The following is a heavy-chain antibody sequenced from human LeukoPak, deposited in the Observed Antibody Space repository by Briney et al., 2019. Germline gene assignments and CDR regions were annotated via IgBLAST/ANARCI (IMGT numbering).Heavy chain of an antibody. D-gene: IGHD3-16*02. J-gene: IGHJ4*02. CDR1: GYTLTELS. CDR3: ATVKDYVRGSYRLDY. CDR2: FDPEDGET. V-gene: IGHV1-24*01. Sequence: ASVKVSCKVSGYTLTELSMHWARQAPRKGLEWMGGFDPEDGETIYAQKFQGRVTMTEDTSTDTAYMELSSLRSEDTAVYYCATVKDYVRGSYRLDYWGQGTLVTVSS.